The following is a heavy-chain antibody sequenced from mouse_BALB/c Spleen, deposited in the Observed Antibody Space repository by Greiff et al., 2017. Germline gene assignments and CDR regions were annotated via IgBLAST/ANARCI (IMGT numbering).Heavy chain of an antibody. D-gene: IGHD1-1*01. J-gene: IGHJ4*01. CDR3: ASHYYYSPDYAMDY. Sequence: VQLQESGPGLVQPSPSLSITCTVSGFSLTSYGVHWVRQSPGKGLEWLGVIWSGGSTDYNAAFISRLSISKDNSKSQVFFKMNSLQANDTAIYYCASHYYYSPDYAMDYWGQGNSVTVSS. CDR1: GFSLTSYG. CDR2: IWSGGST. V-gene: IGHV2-2*02.